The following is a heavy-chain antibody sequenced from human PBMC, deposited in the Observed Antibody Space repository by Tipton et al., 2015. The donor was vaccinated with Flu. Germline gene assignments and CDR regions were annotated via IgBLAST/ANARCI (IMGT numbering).Heavy chain of an antibody. CDR2: ISGGGAIT. V-gene: IGHV3-23*01. J-gene: IGHJ4*02. Sequence: SLRLSCEASGFTFSRYAMSWVRQAPGKGLEWVSGISGGGAITYFADSVKGRFTISRDNSKNRLVLRMNSLRAEDTAVYYCARAPYVHDGSGSHYDYWGQGTLVTVSS. CDR1: GFTFSRYA. D-gene: IGHD3-10*01. CDR3: ARAPYVHDGSGSHYDY.